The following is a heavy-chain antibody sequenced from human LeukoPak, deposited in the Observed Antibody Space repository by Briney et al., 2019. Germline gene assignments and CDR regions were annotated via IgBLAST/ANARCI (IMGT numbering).Heavy chain of an antibody. CDR2: ISGSGGST. D-gene: IGHD3-3*01. Sequence: PGGSLRLSCAASGFTFSSYAMSWVRQAPGKGLEWVSAISGSGGSTYYADSVKGRFTISRDNSKNTLYLQMNSLRAEDTAVYYCAKEWSYDFWSGEYYFDYWGQGTLVTVSS. CDR1: GFTFSSYA. V-gene: IGHV3-23*01. J-gene: IGHJ4*02. CDR3: AKEWSYDFWSGEYYFDY.